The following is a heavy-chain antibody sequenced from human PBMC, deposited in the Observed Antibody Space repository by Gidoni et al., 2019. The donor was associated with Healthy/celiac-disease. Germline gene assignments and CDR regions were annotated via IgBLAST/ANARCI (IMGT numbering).Heavy chain of an antibody. J-gene: IGHJ4*02. CDR2: IYYSGST. CDR1: GGSISSSSYY. CDR3: ARDNDSSGYYYD. V-gene: IGHV4-39*07. D-gene: IGHD3-22*01. Sequence: QLQLPESGPGLVKPSETLSLTCTVSGGSISSSSYYWGLIRQPPGKGLEWIGSIYYSGSTYYNPSLKSRGTISVDTSKNQFSLKLSSVTAADTAVYYCARDNDSSGYYYDWGQGTLVTVSS.